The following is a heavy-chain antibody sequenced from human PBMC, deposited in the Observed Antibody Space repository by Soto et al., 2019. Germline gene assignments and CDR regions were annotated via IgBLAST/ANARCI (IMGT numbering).Heavy chain of an antibody. CDR2: INPNSGGT. V-gene: IGHV1-2*04. Sequence: ASVKVSCKASGYTFTGYYMHWVRQAPGQGLEWMGWINPNSGGTNYAQKFQGWITMTRDTSISTAYMELSRLRSDDTAVYYCARGVVVVVAATPFFFYGMAVW. D-gene: IGHD2-15*01. J-gene: IGHJ6*01. CDR3: ARGVVVVVAATPFFFYGMAV. CDR1: GYTFTGYY.